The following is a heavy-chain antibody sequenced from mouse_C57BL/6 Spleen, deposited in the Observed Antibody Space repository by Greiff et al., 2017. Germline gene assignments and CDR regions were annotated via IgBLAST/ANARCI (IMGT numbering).Heavy chain of an antibody. J-gene: IGHJ2*01. D-gene: IGHD1-1*01. Sequence: VQLQQPGAELVKPGASVKLSCKASGYTFTSYWMHWVKQRPGQGLEWIGMIHPNSGSTNYNEKFKSKATLTVDISSSTAYMQLSSLASEDSAVYDSARDGGDYFDYWGQGTTLTVSS. V-gene: IGHV1-64*01. CDR3: ARDGGDYFDY. CDR2: IHPNSGST. CDR1: GYTFTSYW.